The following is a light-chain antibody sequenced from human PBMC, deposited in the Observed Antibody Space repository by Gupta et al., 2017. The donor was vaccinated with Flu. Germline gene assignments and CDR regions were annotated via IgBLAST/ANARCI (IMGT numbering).Light chain of an antibody. V-gene: IGLV2-14*01. CDR1: SSDVGGYNY. Sequence: QSALTQPASVSGSPGPSITISCTGTSSDVGGYNYVSWYQQHPGKAPKLMIYEVSNRPSGVSNRFSGSKSGNTASLNISGLQAEDEADYYCSSYTSSSTRVFGTGTKVTVL. CDR2: EVS. CDR3: SSYTSSSTRV. J-gene: IGLJ1*01.